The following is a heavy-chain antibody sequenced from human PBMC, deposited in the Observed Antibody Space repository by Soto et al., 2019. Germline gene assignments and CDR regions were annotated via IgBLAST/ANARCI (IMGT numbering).Heavy chain of an antibody. Sequence: QVQLQQWGAGPLRPLETLSLTCGVSGGSFSGYYWAWIRQSPGKGLEWIGEINDRGSINYNPSLKSRVSISVDTSKNHYSLDLRSVTAADTAVYYCARESHDSLTGPPWVWYFDLWGRATLVTVSS. CDR2: INDRGSI. V-gene: IGHV4-34*01. CDR3: ARESHDSLTGPPWVWYFDL. D-gene: IGHD3-9*01. J-gene: IGHJ2*01. CDR1: GGSFSGYY.